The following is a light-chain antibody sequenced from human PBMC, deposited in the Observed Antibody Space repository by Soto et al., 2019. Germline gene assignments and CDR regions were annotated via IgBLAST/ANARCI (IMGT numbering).Light chain of an antibody. V-gene: IGKV1-5*03. J-gene: IGKJ1*01. CDR2: KAS. CDR1: QIISSW. Sequence: DIQMTQSPSTLSGSVGDRVTITCRASQIISSWLAWYQQKPGKAPKLLIYKASTLKSGVPLRFSGSGSGTEFTLTISSLQPDDFATYYCQHYNSYSEAFGQGTKVDIK. CDR3: QHYNSYSEA.